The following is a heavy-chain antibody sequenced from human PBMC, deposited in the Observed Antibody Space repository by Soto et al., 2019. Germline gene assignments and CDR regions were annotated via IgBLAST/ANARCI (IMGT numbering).Heavy chain of an antibody. CDR1: GFTFSSYA. V-gene: IGHV3-23*01. CDR2: ISGSGGST. Sequence: EVQLLESGGGLVQPGGSLRLSCAASGFTFSSYAMSWVRQAPGKGLEWVSAISGSGGSTYYADSVKGRFTISRDNAKNAQYLQMNSLRAEDTAVYYCAKYRDRRFGESFDYWGQGTLVSVSS. CDR3: AKYRDRRFGESFDY. J-gene: IGHJ4*02. D-gene: IGHD3-10*01.